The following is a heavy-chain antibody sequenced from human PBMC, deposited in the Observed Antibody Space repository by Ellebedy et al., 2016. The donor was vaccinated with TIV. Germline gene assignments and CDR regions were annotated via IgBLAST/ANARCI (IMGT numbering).Heavy chain of an antibody. V-gene: IGHV3-21*01. J-gene: IGHJ4*02. CDR1: GFIVSTNH. CDR2: ISSSSSYI. CDR3: AREGGYSGYENFDY. Sequence: PGGSLRLSCTASGFIVSTNHMSWVRQAPGKGLEWVSSISSSSSYIYYADSVKGRFTISRDNAKNSLYLQMNSLRAEDTAVYYCAREGGYSGYENFDYWGQGTLVTVSS. D-gene: IGHD5-12*01.